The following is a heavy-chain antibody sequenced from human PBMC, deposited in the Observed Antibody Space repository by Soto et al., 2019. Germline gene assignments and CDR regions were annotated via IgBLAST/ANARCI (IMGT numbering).Heavy chain of an antibody. CDR3: ALAAAGAVNDY. D-gene: IGHD6-13*01. V-gene: IGHV4-59*08. CDR2: IYYSGST. J-gene: IGHJ4*02. CDR1: GGSISSYY. Sequence: PSQTLSLTCTVSGGSISSYYWSWIRQPPGKGLEWIGYIYYSGSTNYNPSLKSRVTISVDTSKNQFSLKLSSVTAADTAVYYCALAAAGAVNDYSGQGSLDTVSS.